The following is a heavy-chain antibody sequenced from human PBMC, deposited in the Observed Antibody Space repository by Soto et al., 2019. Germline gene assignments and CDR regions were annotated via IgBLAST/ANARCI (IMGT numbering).Heavy chain of an antibody. Sequence: PSETLSLTCAVSGASLSSMNWWSWVRQTTGRGLEWIGEVFHTGLTNYNPSLKSPVTISMDASKNQLSLEIRSVTAADTAVYFCASDVYYGGCSLGYWGHGILVNVSS. D-gene: IGHD3-10*01. CDR3: ASDVYYGGCSLGY. CDR1: GASLSSMNW. CDR2: VFHTGLT. V-gene: IGHV4-4*02. J-gene: IGHJ4*01.